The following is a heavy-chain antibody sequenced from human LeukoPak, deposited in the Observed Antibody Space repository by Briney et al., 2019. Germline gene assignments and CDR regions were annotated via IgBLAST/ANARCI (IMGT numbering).Heavy chain of an antibody. V-gene: IGHV3-21*01. J-gene: IGHJ4*02. Sequence: GGSLRLSCVAPGFTFSRSTMDWVRRALGKGLEWVSSISGTSGYIYYEYSVKGRFTISRDNTKNSPYLQLNSLRVEDTAVYYCAKDLYRRQHLGLFDSWGQGTLVTVSS. D-gene: IGHD6-13*01. CDR3: AKDLYRRQHLGLFDS. CDR1: GFTFSRST. CDR2: ISGTSGYI.